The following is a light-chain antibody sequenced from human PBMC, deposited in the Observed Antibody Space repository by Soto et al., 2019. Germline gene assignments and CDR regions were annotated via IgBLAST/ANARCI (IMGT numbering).Light chain of an antibody. CDR3: RSFTSSSSPV. V-gene: IGLV2-14*01. CDR1: SSDVGGYDY. CDR2: EVS. J-gene: IGLJ3*02. Sequence: QSVLTQPASVSGSPGQSITISCTGTSSDVGGYDYVSWYQQHPGRAPKLMIFEVSNRPSGISNRFSGSKSGNTASLTISGLEAEDEADYYCRSFTSSSSPVLGGGTKVTVL.